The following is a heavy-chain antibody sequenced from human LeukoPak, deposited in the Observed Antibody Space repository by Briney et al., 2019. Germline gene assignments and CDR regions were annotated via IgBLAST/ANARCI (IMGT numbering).Heavy chain of an antibody. CDR2: ISNSGSTI. V-gene: IGHV3-48*04. CDR1: GFTFSSYA. J-gene: IGHJ4*02. D-gene: IGHD4-17*01. Sequence: GGSLRLSCAASGFTFSSYAMSWVRQAPGKGLEWVSYISNSGSTIYYADSVKGRFTISRDNAKNSLYLQMNSLRAEDTAVYYCARDDYGDKNFDYWGQGTLVTVSS. CDR3: ARDDYGDKNFDY.